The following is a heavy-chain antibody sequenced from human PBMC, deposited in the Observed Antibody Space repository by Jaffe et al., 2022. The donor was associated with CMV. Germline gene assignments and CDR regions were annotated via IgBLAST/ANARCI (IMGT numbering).Heavy chain of an antibody. J-gene: IGHJ6*02. CDR2: ISSSSSYI. V-gene: IGHV3-21*01. Sequence: EVQLVESGGGLVKPGGSLRLSCAASGFTFSSYSMNWVRQAPGKGLEWVSSISSSSSYIYYADSVKGRFTISRDNAKNSLYLQMNSLRAEDTAVYYCARDLDSSSSVVGWVYYYYGMDVWGQGTTVTVSS. CDR1: GFTFSSYS. D-gene: IGHD6-6*01. CDR3: ARDLDSSSSVVGWVYYYYGMDV.